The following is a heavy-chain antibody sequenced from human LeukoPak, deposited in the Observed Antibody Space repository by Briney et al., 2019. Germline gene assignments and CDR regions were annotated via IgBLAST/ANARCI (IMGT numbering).Heavy chain of an antibody. CDR1: GFTFSSSA. Sequence: GGSLRLSCSASGFTFSSSAMSWVRQAPGKGLEWVGRIKSKTDGGTTDYAAPVKGRFTISRDDSKNTLYLQMNSLKTEDTAVYYCTSITMVRGVISDYWGQGTLVTVSS. J-gene: IGHJ4*02. D-gene: IGHD3-10*01. CDR2: IKSKTDGGTT. V-gene: IGHV3-15*01. CDR3: TSITMVRGVISDY.